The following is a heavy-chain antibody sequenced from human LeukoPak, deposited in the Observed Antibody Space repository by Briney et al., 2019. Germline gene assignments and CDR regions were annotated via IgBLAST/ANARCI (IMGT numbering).Heavy chain of an antibody. Sequence: PGGSLRLSCAASGFTFSSYWMSWVRQAPGRGLEWVANIKQDGSEKYYVDSVKGRFTISRDNAKNSLYLQMNSLRAEDTAVYYCARLTTTVTTPFDYWGQGTLVTVSS. D-gene: IGHD4-17*01. J-gene: IGHJ4*02. CDR1: GFTFSSYW. CDR3: ARLTTTVTTPFDY. CDR2: IKQDGSEK. V-gene: IGHV3-7*02.